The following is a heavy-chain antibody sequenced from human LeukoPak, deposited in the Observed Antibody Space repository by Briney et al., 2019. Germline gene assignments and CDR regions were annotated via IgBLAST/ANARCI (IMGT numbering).Heavy chain of an antibody. CDR2: IRQDGSEK. Sequence: RGSLRLSCETSGFSFSTYWMSWVRQAPGKGLEWVANIRQDGSEKYYVDSVKGRFTISRDIAKQSVFLQMNSLRVEDTALYYCARLSAMVRGPEDIFYFEYWGLGTLVTVSS. V-gene: IGHV3-7*01. D-gene: IGHD3-10*01. J-gene: IGHJ4*02. CDR3: ARLSAMVRGPEDIFYFEY. CDR1: GFSFSTYW.